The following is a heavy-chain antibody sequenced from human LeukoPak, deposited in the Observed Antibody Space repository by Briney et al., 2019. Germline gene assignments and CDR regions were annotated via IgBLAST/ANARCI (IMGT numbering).Heavy chain of an antibody. Sequence: GGSLRLSCVASGFTVSGNFMSWVRQAPGTGLEWVSVIDSGGTTYYADSVKGRFTISRDNSKNTMYLQMNSLRAEDTAVYYCARASGSYLYLDYWGQGTLVPVSS. CDR1: GFTVSGNF. CDR2: IDSGGTT. CDR3: ARASGSYLYLDY. V-gene: IGHV3-66*01. D-gene: IGHD3-16*02. J-gene: IGHJ4*02.